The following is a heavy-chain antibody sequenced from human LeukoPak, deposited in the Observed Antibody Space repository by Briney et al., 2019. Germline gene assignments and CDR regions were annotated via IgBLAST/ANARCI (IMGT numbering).Heavy chain of an antibody. CDR3: ARGRVGATFGHFDY. V-gene: IGHV4-39*07. CDR1: GGSISSSSSI. D-gene: IGHD1-26*01. J-gene: IGHJ4*02. Sequence: KASETLSLTCAVSGGSISSSSSICWTWVRQPPGKGLEWIGSIYYSGSTFYNPSLKSRVTISVDTSKNQFSLKLRSVTAADTAVYYCARGRVGATFGHFDYWGQGTLVTVSS. CDR2: IYYSGST.